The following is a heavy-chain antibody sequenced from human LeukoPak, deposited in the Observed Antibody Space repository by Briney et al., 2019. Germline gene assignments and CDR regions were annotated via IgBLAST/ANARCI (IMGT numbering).Heavy chain of an antibody. CDR1: GFIFSNYA. CDR3: ARDPSLREFYYYMDV. D-gene: IGHD3-10*01. Sequence: GGTLRLSCAASGFIFSNYAMTWVRQAPGKGLEWVSTISGSDGSTYYADSVKGRFTISRDNAKNSLYLQMNSLRAEDTAVYYCARDPSLREFYYYMDVWGKGTTVTISS. CDR2: ISGSDGST. V-gene: IGHV3-23*01. J-gene: IGHJ6*03.